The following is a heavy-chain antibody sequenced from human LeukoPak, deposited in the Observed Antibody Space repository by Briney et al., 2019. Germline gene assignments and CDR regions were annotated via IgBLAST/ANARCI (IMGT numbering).Heavy chain of an antibody. Sequence: ASVKVSCTASSYTFTSYGISWVRQAPGQGLEWMGWISAYNGNTNYAQKLQGRVTMTTDISTSTAYMELRSLRSDDTAVYYCARDSPITGTTYNYYYYGMDVWGQGTRSPSP. CDR3: ARDSPITGTTYNYYYYGMDV. J-gene: IGHJ6*02. CDR1: SYTFTSYG. V-gene: IGHV1-18*01. CDR2: ISAYNGNT. D-gene: IGHD1-7*01.